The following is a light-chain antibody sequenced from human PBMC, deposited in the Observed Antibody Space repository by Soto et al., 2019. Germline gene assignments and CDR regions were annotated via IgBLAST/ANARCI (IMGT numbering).Light chain of an antibody. CDR2: EVR. Sequence: QSALTQPASVSGSLGQSITISCTGTGSDVGEYNYVSWYQQHPCKAPKLMIYEVRNRPSGVSNRFSGSKSGNTASLTIAGLQAEDEADYYCSSYTSTSTLYVFGTGTKLTVL. J-gene: IGLJ1*01. V-gene: IGLV2-14*01. CDR1: GSDVGEYNY. CDR3: SSYTSTSTLYV.